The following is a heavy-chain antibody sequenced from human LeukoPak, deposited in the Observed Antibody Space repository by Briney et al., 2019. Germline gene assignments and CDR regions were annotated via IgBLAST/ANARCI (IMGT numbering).Heavy chain of an antibody. J-gene: IGHJ4*02. CDR1: VFTFSIYW. D-gene: IGHD5-24*01. CDR2: IKQDGREK. V-gene: IGHV3-7*03. Sequence: TGGSLRLSCAASVFTFSIYWMSWVRQAPGKGLEWVANIKQDGREKYYVDSVKGRFTISRDNAKNSLYLQMNSMRAEDTAVYYCARERWSLSGRYFDYWGQGTLVTVSS. CDR3: ARERWSLSGRYFDY.